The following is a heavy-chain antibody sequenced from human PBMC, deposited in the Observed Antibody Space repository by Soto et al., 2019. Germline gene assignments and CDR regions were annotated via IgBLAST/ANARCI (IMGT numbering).Heavy chain of an antibody. CDR1: DGSLSPNY. CDR3: ARLGAYYQALDS. J-gene: IGHJ4*02. Sequence: ETLSLTCTVSDGSLSPNYWSWVRQSPGKGLEWIGYIYYAGTTTYNPSLKSRITISLDTSQNEVSLKLSSVTAADTAVYYCARLGAYYQALDSWGRGTLVTVSS. CDR2: IYYAGTT. D-gene: IGHD3-22*01. V-gene: IGHV4-59*08.